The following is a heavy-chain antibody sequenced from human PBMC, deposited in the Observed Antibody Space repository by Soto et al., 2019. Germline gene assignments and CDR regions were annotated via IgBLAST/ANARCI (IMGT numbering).Heavy chain of an antibody. CDR1: GDSMTSGDYS. Sequence: SETLSLTCTVSGDSMTSGDYSWSWIRQPPGKGLEWLGYIYRTGNTHYSPSLKSRVSIXXXXSXNXFXLXXXSVTAADTAVYYCARGDYQYSIDYWGQGTLVTVS. J-gene: IGHJ4*02. D-gene: IGHD2-2*01. CDR2: IYRTGNT. V-gene: IGHV4-30-2*01. CDR3: ARGDYQYSIDY.